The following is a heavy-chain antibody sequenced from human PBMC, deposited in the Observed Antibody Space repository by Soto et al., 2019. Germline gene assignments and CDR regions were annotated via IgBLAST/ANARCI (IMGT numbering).Heavy chain of an antibody. CDR2: INHSGST. CDR3: AGWGHSSSSGPYAFQH. V-gene: IGHV4-34*01. CDR1: GGSLKTYY. J-gene: IGHJ1*01. D-gene: IGHD6-6*01. Sequence: QVQLQQWGAGLLKPSETLSLTCAVYGGSLKTYYWSWIRQAPGKGLEWIGEINHSGSTNYNWSLKSRVTISVDTSKNQFSVKMSSVTAADTAVYYCAGWGHSSSSGPYAFQHWGQGTPVTVSS.